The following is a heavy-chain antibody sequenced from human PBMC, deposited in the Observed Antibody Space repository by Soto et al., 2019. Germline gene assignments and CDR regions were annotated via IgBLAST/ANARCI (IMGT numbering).Heavy chain of an antibody. CDR2: ISSSSSYI. CDR1: GFTFSSYS. CDR3: TPVVDTVQQGGYYFDY. V-gene: IGHV3-21*01. J-gene: IGHJ4*02. Sequence: GGSLRLSCAASGFTFSSYSMNWVRQAPGKGLEWVSSISSSSSYIYYADSVKGRFTISRDNAKNSLYLQMNSLRAEDTAVYYCTPVVDTVQQGGYYFDYWGQGTLVTVSS. D-gene: IGHD5-12*01.